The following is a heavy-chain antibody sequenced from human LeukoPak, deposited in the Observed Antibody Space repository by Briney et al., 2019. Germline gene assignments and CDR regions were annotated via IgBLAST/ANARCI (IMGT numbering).Heavy chain of an antibody. Sequence: PGRSLRLSYAASGFTFSSYGMNWVRQAPGKGLEWVAIIWYDGTNKYYADPVKGRFTISRDNSKNTVYLQMNSLRAEDTAVYYCARHRFSGYVYFEYWGQGTLVTVSS. V-gene: IGHV3-33*01. J-gene: IGHJ4*02. CDR1: GFTFSSYG. D-gene: IGHD5-12*01. CDR2: IWYDGTNK. CDR3: ARHRFSGYVYFEY.